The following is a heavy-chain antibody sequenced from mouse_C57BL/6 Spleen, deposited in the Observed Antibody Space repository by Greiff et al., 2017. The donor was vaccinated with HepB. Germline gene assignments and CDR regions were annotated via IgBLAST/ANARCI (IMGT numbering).Heavy chain of an antibody. V-gene: IGHV1-59*01. CDR3: ARRNYGSSPAWFAY. Sequence: QVQLQQPGAELVRPGTSVKLSCKASGYTFTSYWMHWVKQRPGQGLEWIGVIDPSDSYTNYNQKFKGKATLTVDTSSSTSYMQLSSLTSEDSAVYYCARRNYGSSPAWFAYWGQVTLVTVSA. CDR1: GYTFTSYW. CDR2: IDPSDSYT. D-gene: IGHD1-1*01. J-gene: IGHJ3*01.